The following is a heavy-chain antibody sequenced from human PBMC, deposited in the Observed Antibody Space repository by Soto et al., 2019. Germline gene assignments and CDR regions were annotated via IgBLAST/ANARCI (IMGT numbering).Heavy chain of an antibody. D-gene: IGHD3-10*01. CDR3: ATDDYGIFPY. J-gene: IGHJ4*02. V-gene: IGHV1-2*02. CDR2: IDPRSGGT. CDR1: GYPFTTYY. Sequence: HVQLVQSGTEVKKPGASVRVSCMVSGYPFTTYYIHWVRQAPGQGLEWMGWIDPRSGGTVYEQMFQGRVTMTGDTAISTVYMDLSGLTSDDTALCYCATDDYGIFPYWGQGSLVTVSS.